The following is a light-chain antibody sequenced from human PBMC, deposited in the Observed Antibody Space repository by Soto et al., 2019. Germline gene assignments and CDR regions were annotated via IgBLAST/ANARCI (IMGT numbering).Light chain of an antibody. CDR1: NIGSKN. J-gene: IGLJ2*01. Sequence: SYELTQPLSVSVALGQTARITCGGNNIGSKNVHWYQQKPGQAPVLVIYRDNNRPSGIPERFSGSNSANTATLTISRAQAGDEADYYCQLWDSSTVVFGGGTKLTVL. V-gene: IGLV3-9*01. CDR2: RDN. CDR3: QLWDSSTVV.